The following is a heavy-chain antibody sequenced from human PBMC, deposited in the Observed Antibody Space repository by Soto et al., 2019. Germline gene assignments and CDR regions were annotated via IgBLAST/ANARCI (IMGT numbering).Heavy chain of an antibody. J-gene: IGHJ6*02. CDR1: GFTFGSYA. D-gene: IGHD3-10*01. CDR3: AHYYGSGNAYYGMDV. CDR2: ISGSGGST. Sequence: GVSLRLSCAASGFTFGSYAMSWFGQAPGKGLEWVSAISGSGGSTYYADSVKGRFTISRDNSKNTLYLQMNSLRAEDTAVYYCAHYYGSGNAYYGMDVWGQGTTVTVSS. V-gene: IGHV3-23*01.